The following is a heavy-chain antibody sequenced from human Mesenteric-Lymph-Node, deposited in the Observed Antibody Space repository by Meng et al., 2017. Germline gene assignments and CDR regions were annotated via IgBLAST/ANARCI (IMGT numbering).Heavy chain of an antibody. CDR3: ARVSSVAGHWFLDL. Sequence: GESLKISCAASGFTFSSYAMSWVRQAPGKGLEYVSAISSNGADTYYANSVKARFTISKDNSKNTLYLQMDSLRAEDMALYSCARVSSVAGHWFLDLWGRGTLVTVSS. J-gene: IGHJ2*01. D-gene: IGHD6-19*01. CDR1: GFTFSSYA. V-gene: IGHV3-64*01. CDR2: ISSNGADT.